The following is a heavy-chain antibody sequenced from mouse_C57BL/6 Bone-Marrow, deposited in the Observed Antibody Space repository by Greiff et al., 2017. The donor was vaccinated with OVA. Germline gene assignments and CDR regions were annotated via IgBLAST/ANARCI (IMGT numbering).Heavy chain of an antibody. CDR2: IYPGDGDT. D-gene: IGHD2-3*01. CDR3: ARHEDGYYASYFDY. Sequence: QVQLQQSGPELVKPGASVKISCKASGYAFSSSWMNWVKQRPGKGLEWIGRIYPGDGDTNYNGKFKGKATLTADKSSSTAYMQFSSLTSEDSAVYFCARHEDGYYASYFDYWGQGTTLTGSS. J-gene: IGHJ2*01. CDR1: GYAFSSSW. V-gene: IGHV1-82*01.